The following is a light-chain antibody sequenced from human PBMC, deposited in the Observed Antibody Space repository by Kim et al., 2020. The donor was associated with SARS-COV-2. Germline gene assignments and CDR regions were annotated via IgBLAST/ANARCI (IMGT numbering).Light chain of an antibody. CDR2: EDN. CDR3: QSYDDSNQV. Sequence: GKTVTISCTRSSGSIASTYVQWYQQRPGSAPTTVIYEDNQRPSGVPDRFSGSIDSSSNSASLTISGLKTEDEDDYFCQSYDDSNQVFGGGTQLTVL. V-gene: IGLV6-57*03. J-gene: IGLJ3*02. CDR1: SGSIASTY.